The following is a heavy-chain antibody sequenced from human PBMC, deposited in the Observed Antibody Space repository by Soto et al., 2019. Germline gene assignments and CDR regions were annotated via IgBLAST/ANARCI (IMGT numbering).Heavy chain of an antibody. Sequence: EGQILESGGGLVQPGGSLRLSCVASGFTFSTSAMNWVRQAPGKGPEWVSIISDSDGRTYYADSVKGRFTISRDNSRNALFLDRNSLRAEDTAVYYCAKSLNINWKNWFDLWGQGTLVTVSA. D-gene: IGHD1-1*01. CDR3: AKSLNINWKNWFDL. J-gene: IGHJ5*02. V-gene: IGHV3-23*01. CDR1: GFTFSTSA. CDR2: ISDSDGRT.